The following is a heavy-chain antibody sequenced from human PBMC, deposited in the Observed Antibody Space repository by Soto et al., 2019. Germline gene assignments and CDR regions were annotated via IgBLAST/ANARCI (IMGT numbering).Heavy chain of an antibody. CDR3: AAYFFTGYSSSWPRENWFDP. Sequence: ASVMVSCTASGYTFTSYCISWVRQAPVQGLEWMGWISAYNGNTNYAQKLQGRVTMTTDTSTSTAYMELRSLRSDDTAVYYCAAYFFTGYSSSWPRENWFDPWGQGTLVTVS. CDR2: ISAYNGNT. CDR1: GYTFTSYC. V-gene: IGHV1-18*04. D-gene: IGHD6-13*01. J-gene: IGHJ5*02.